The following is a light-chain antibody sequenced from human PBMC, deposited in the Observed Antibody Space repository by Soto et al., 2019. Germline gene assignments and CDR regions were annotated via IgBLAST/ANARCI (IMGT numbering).Light chain of an antibody. CDR1: QSVSSSY. Sequence: EIVLTQSPGTLSLSPGERATLSCRASQSVSSSYLGWYQQKPGQPPRLLIYGASSRATGIPDRFSGSGSGTDFTLTISRLEPEDFAVYYCQQYGSSPLTFGGGTKVDIK. J-gene: IGKJ4*01. CDR3: QQYGSSPLT. CDR2: GAS. V-gene: IGKV3-20*01.